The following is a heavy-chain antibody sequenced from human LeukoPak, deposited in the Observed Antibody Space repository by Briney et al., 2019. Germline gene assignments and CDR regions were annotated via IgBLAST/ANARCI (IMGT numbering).Heavy chain of an antibody. J-gene: IGHJ4*02. D-gene: IGHD6-6*01. CDR1: RFTFSNYA. Sequence: GSLRLSCAASRFTFSNYAMHWVRQAPGKGLEWVAVISYDGSNEYYADSVKDRFTISRDNSKNTLYLQMNSLRAEDTAVYYCARDDQQVGSLDWGQGTLVTVSS. V-gene: IGHV3-30-3*01. CDR3: ARDDQQVGSLD. CDR2: ISYDGSNE.